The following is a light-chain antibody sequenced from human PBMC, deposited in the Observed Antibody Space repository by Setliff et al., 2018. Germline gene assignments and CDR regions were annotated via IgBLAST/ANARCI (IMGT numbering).Light chain of an antibody. CDR1: GSDVGAYKF. J-gene: IGLJ1*01. V-gene: IGLV2-14*01. CDR2: DVS. Sequence: QSALAQPRSVSGSAGQSIAVSCTGSGSDVGAYKFVSWYQQRPGKAPRLMIYDVSNRPSGVSDRFSGSKSGNTASLTISGLQAEDEADYYCCSYTGTSTPYVFGTGTKVTVL. CDR3: CSYTGTSTPYV.